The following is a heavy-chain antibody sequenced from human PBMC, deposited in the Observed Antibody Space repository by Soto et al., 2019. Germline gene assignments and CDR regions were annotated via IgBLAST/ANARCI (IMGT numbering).Heavy chain of an antibody. Sequence: QVQLQESGPGLVKPSETLSLTCTVSGGSISSYYWSWNRQPPGKGLEWIGYIYYSVSTNYNPSLKSRVTISVDTSKNQFSLKLCSVTAADTAVYYCASTRAGMATIWRFDPWGQGTLVTVSS. V-gene: IGHV4-59*01. D-gene: IGHD5-12*01. J-gene: IGHJ5*02. CDR2: IYYSVST. CDR1: GGSISSYY. CDR3: ASTRAGMATIWRFDP.